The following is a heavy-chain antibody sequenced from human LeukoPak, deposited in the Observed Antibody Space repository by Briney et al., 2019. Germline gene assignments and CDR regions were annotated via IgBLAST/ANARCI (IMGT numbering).Heavy chain of an antibody. CDR1: GFTFSNYA. CDR2: ISGSGGDT. Sequence: GGSLRLSCAASGFTFSNYAMSWVRQAPGKGLEWVSSISGSGGDTYYADSVKGRFTISRDNAKNSLYLQMNSLRAEDTAVYYCSATVGATAGADYWGQGTLVTVSS. J-gene: IGHJ4*02. D-gene: IGHD1-26*01. CDR3: SATVGATAGADY. V-gene: IGHV3-23*01.